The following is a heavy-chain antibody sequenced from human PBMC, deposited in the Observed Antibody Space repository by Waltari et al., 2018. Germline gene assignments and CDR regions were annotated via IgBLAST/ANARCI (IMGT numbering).Heavy chain of an antibody. J-gene: IGHJ3*02. CDR3: ASLVGSGSTNDAFDI. D-gene: IGHD3-10*01. V-gene: IGHV4-4*02. CDR1: GGSISSSNW. CDR2: IYHSGST. Sequence: QVQLQESGPGLVKPSGTLSLTCAVSGGSISSSNWWSWVRQPPGKGLEWIGEIYHSGSTNYNPSLKSRVTISVDKSKNQCSLKRRSVTAADTAVYYCASLVGSGSTNDAFDIWGQGTMVTVSS.